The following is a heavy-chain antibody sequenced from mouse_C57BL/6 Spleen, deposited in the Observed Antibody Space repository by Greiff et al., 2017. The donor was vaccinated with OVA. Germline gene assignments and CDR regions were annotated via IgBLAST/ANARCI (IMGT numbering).Heavy chain of an antibody. CDR3: ARRNYGSSLCAMDY. CDR2: IDPSDSYT. D-gene: IGHD1-1*01. Sequence: QVQLQQPGAELVKPGASVKLSCKASGYTFTSYWMQWVKQRPGQGLEWIGEIDPSDSYTNYNQKFKGKATLTVDTSSSTAYMQLSSLTSEDSAVYYCARRNYGSSLCAMDYWGQGTSVTVSS. CDR1: GYTFTSYW. J-gene: IGHJ4*01. V-gene: IGHV1-50*01.